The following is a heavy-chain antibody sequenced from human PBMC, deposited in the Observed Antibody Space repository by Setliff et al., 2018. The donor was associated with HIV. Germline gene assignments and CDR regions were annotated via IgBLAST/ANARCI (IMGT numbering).Heavy chain of an antibody. CDR3: ARGVTLVRGGRGDI. CDR2: INPSGGST. CDR1: GFTFTTYY. Sequence: GASVKVSCKASGFTFTTYYMHWVRQAPGQGLEWMGIINPSGGSTTYAQKFQGRVTITADESTSTAYMELSSLRSEDTAVYYCARGVTLVRGGRGDIWGQGTMVTVSS. D-gene: IGHD3-10*01. V-gene: IGHV1-46*01. J-gene: IGHJ3*02.